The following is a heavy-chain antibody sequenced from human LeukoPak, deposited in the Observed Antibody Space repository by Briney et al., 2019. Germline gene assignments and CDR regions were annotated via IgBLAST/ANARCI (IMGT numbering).Heavy chain of an antibody. J-gene: IGHJ3*01. CDR1: DGSINTISDY. CDR3: AREDAVSSDDAFDL. CDR2: VYYTGST. Sequence: AETLSLTCSVSDGSINTISDYWGWVRQPPGKGLEWIGSVYYTGSTYYNAPFKSRVTISIDTSKNQFSLSLSAVTAADTAMYYCAREDAVSSDDAFDLWGQGTMVTVS. V-gene: IGHV4-39*07. D-gene: IGHD6-19*01.